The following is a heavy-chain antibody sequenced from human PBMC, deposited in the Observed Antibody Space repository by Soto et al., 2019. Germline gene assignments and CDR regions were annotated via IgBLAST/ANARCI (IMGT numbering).Heavy chain of an antibody. D-gene: IGHD3-10*01. CDR1: GFTFSSYA. V-gene: IGHV3-23*01. J-gene: IGHJ4*02. CDR3: TRDLRRGFDY. Sequence: GGSLRLSCAASGFTFSSYAMSWVRQAPGKGLEWVSAISGSGGSTYYADSVKGRFTISRDNSTGTLYLQMNSLKTEDTAVYYCTRDLRRGFDYWGQGTLVTVSS. CDR2: ISGSGGST.